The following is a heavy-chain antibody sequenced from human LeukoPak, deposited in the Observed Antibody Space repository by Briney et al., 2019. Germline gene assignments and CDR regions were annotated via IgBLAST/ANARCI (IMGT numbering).Heavy chain of an antibody. J-gene: IGHJ4*02. D-gene: IGHD2-15*01. V-gene: IGHV4-39*07. CDR3: ARGVVDSPFDY. Sequence: SETLSLTCTVSGGSISSSSYYWGWIRQPPGKGLEWIGSIYYSGSTYYNPSLKSRVTISVDTSKNQFSLKLSSVTAADTAVYYCARGVVDSPFDYWGQGTLVTVSS. CDR2: IYYSGST. CDR1: GGSISSSSYY.